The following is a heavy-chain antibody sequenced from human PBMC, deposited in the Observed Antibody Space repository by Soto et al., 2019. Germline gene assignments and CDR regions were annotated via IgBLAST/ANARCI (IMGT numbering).Heavy chain of an antibody. CDR2: INPYGGAA. CDR1: GYTFTSTW. Sequence: ASVKVSCKASGYTFTSTWMHWVRQAPGQGLEWMGIINPYGGAATYAEKFQGRVTMTRDTSTATDYMELSSLRSEDTAVYYCASEYYFDSSGYYYGMDVWGQGTTVTVSS. D-gene: IGHD3-22*01. CDR3: ASEYYFDSSGYYYGMDV. J-gene: IGHJ6*02. V-gene: IGHV1-46*01.